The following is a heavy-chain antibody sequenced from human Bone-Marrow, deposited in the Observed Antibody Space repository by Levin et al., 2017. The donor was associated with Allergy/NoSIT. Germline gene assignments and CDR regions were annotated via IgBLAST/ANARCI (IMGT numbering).Heavy chain of an antibody. V-gene: IGHV1-2*06. CDR2: INPNSGDT. Sequence: PGESLKISCKASGYIFGDYFVHWVRQAPGQGLEWMGRINPNSGDTNYVKRFQGRITLTRDTATDTVQMDLTTLTPDDTAMYYCARKAIRYSLGTPNGLDIWGQGTMVIVSS. CDR1: GYIFGDYF. J-gene: IGHJ3*02. CDR3: ARKAIRYSLGTPNGLDI. D-gene: IGHD1-26*01.